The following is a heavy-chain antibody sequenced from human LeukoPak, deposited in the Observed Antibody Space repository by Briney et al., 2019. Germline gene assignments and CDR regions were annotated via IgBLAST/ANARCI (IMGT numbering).Heavy chain of an antibody. CDR2: INHKSGGT. CDR3: AGGYCSSTDCYVGWFDP. Sequence: ASVKVSCKASGHTLTDYYMHWARQAPGQGLEWMGWINHKSGGTIYAQKFQSRVTMTRDTSITTAYMELSRLRSDDTAVYYCAGGYCSSTDCYVGWFDPWGQGTLVTVSS. V-gene: IGHV1-2*02. CDR1: GHTLTDYY. D-gene: IGHD2-2*01. J-gene: IGHJ5*02.